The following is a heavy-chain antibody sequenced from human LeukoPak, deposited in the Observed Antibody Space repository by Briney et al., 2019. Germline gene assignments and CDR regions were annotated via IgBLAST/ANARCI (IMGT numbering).Heavy chain of an antibody. V-gene: IGHV3-30*02. CDR3: AKDMYSSSNPGWFDP. Sequence: GGSLRLSCAASGFTFSSYGMHWVRQASGKGLEWVAFIRYDGSNKYYADSVKGRFTISRDNSKNTLYLQMNSLRAEDMAVYYCAKDMYSSSNPGWFDPWGQGTLVTVSS. D-gene: IGHD6-13*01. J-gene: IGHJ5*02. CDR2: IRYDGSNK. CDR1: GFTFSSYG.